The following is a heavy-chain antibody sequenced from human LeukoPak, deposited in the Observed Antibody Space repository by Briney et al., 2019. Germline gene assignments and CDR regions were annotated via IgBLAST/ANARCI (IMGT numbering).Heavy chain of an antibody. J-gene: IGHJ2*01. Sequence: SETLSLTCTVSGGSISSYYWSWIRQPPGKGLEWIAYMSNSGSTYYNPSLESRVTISLDTSKNQFSLKLSSVTAADTAVYYCARHRVVVALEWYFDLWGRGTLVTVSS. D-gene: IGHD2-15*01. CDR1: GGSISSYY. V-gene: IGHV4-59*08. CDR2: MSNSGST. CDR3: ARHRVVVALEWYFDL.